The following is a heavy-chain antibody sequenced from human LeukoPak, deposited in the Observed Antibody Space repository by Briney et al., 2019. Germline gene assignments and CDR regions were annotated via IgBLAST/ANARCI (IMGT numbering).Heavy chain of an antibody. D-gene: IGHD7-27*01. CDR3: ARASPNWGYWYFDL. V-gene: IGHV1-2*02. CDR2: VDPNSGDT. J-gene: IGHJ2*01. CDR1: GYTFTGYF. Sequence: ASVKVSCKASGYTFTGYFIHWVRQAPGQGLEWMGWVDPNSGDTRYEQKFQGRVTMTRDTSITTAYVESSRLRSDDTAVYYCARASPNWGYWYFDLWGRGTLVAVSS.